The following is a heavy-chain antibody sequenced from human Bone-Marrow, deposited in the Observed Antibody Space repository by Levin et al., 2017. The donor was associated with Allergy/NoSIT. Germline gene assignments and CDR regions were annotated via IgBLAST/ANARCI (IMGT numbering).Heavy chain of an antibody. J-gene: IGHJ6*02. D-gene: IGHD6-6*01. V-gene: IGHV1-69*02. CDR2: FIPILGIT. CDR3: ARAEYSSSSMLGAAYYYGMDV. Sequence: RASVKVSCRASGGTGGSFSSYTIYGVRQAPGQGLEWMGRFIPILGITNYAQRFQGRVTIFADRPTSTAYMELSSLRSEDTAVYYCARAEYSSSSMLGAAYYYGMDVWGQGTTVTVSS. CDR1: GGTGGSFSSYT.